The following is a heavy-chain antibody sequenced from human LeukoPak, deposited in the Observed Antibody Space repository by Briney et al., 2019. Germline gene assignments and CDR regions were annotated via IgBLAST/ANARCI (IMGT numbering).Heavy chain of an antibody. V-gene: IGHV4-59*08. J-gene: IGHJ5*02. CDR1: GGSISTYY. D-gene: IGHD3-10*01. CDR2: VYYSGST. Sequence: PSETLSLTCTVSGGSISTYYWSWIRQPPGNGLEWIGYVYYSGSTNYNPSLKSQVTISLDTSKNHFSLKLRSVTAADTALYYCARGNLGFGSGSYYWFDPWGQGTLVTVSS. CDR3: ARGNLGFGSGSYYWFDP.